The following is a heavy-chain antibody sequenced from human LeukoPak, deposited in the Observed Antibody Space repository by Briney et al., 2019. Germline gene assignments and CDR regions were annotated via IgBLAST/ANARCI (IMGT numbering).Heavy chain of an antibody. CDR2: INHSGST. Sequence: SETLSLTCAVYGGSFSGYYWSWIRQPPGKGLEWIGEINHSGSTSYNPSLKSRVTISVDTSKNQFSLKLSSVTAADTAVYYCASSITMIVVVDYWGQGTLVTVSS. CDR3: ASSITMIVVVDY. D-gene: IGHD3-22*01. J-gene: IGHJ4*02. V-gene: IGHV4-34*01. CDR1: GGSFSGYY.